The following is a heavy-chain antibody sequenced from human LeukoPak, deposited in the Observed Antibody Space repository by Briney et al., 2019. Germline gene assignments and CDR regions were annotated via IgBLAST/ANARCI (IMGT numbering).Heavy chain of an antibody. J-gene: IGHJ4*02. D-gene: IGHD3-10*01. V-gene: IGHV1-3*03. CDR1: GYTFTSYA. Sequence: ASVKVSCKASGYTFTSYAMHWVRQAPGQRLEWMGWINAGNGNTKYSQEFQGRVTITRDTSASTAYMELSSLRSEDMAVYYCARRSYYGMGIFDYWGQGTLVTVSS. CDR2: INAGNGNT. CDR3: ARRSYYGMGIFDY.